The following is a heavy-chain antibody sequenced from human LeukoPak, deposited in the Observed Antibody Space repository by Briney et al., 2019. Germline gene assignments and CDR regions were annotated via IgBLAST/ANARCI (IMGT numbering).Heavy chain of an antibody. CDR2: MSAFSGYT. D-gene: IGHD4-23*01. J-gene: IGHJ4*02. CDR1: GYSYSNYA. CDR3: ARGLEPVVTDY. Sequence: ASVKVSCKASGYSYSNYAISRVRQAPGQGLEWMGWMSAFSGYTKYAQKLQGRVTMTTDTSTSTAYMELSSLRSEDTAVYYCARGLEPVVTDYWGQGTLVTVSS. V-gene: IGHV1-18*01.